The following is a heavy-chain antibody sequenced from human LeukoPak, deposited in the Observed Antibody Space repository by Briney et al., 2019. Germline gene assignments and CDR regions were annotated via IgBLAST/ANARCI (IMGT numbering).Heavy chain of an antibody. J-gene: IGHJ3*02. CDR3: ARAGGDPLVDAFDI. D-gene: IGHD2-21*02. V-gene: IGHV4-34*01. CDR1: GGSFSGYY. CDR2: INHSGST. Sequence: SETLSLTCAVYGGSFSGYYRSWIRQPPGKGLEWIGEINHSGSTNYNPSLKSRVTISVDTSKNQFSLKLSSVTAADTAVYYCARAGGDPLVDAFDIWGQGTMVTVSS.